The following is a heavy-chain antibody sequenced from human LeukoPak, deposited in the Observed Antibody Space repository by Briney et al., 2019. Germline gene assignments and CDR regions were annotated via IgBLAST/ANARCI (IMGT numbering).Heavy chain of an antibody. J-gene: IGHJ6*02. Sequence: ASVKVSCKASGYTFTSYGISWVRQAPGQGLEWMGWISAYNGNTNYAQKLQGRVTMTTDTSTSTAYMELRSLRSDDTAVYYCARDLENYDFWTGYLHQYSYYYGMDVWGQGTTVTVSS. CDR3: ARDLENYDFWTGYLHQYSYYYGMDV. CDR1: GYTFTSYG. V-gene: IGHV1-18*01. D-gene: IGHD3-3*01. CDR2: ISAYNGNT.